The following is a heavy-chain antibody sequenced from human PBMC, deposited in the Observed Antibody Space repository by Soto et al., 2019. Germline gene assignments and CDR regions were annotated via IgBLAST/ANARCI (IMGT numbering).Heavy chain of an antibody. CDR2: IFSNDEK. J-gene: IGHJ4*02. CDR1: GFSLSNARMG. CDR3: ARIIRAYYYDSSVYVDY. Sequence: QVTLKESGPVLVKPTETLTLTCTVSGFSLSNARMGVSWIRQPPGKALEWLAHIFSNDEKSYSTSLKSRLIISKDTSKSKVVLTMANMYPVDTATYYCARIIRAYYYDSSVYVDYWGQGTLVTVSS. V-gene: IGHV2-26*01. D-gene: IGHD3-22*01.